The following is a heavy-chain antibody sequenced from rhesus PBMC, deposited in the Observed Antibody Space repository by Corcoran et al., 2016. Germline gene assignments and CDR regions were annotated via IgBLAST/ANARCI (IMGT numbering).Heavy chain of an antibody. J-gene: IGHJ5-1*01. V-gene: IGHV4-127*01. CDR1: GYSVSRGYG. CDR2: VGCSIGNT. Sequence: QVHFQESGPGLVKPSETLSPPCDASGYSVSRGYGWSWLRQPPGEGLEWIGFVGCSIGNTNNKPSLKSRITVSKDTSNNQFSLTLTSVTAADTAIYYFARDNHRFDVWGAGVLVTVSS. CDR3: ARDNHRFDV.